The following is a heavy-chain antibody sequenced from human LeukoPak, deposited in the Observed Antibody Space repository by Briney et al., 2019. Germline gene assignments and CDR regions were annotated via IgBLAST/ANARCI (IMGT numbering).Heavy chain of an antibody. J-gene: IGHJ6*03. CDR2: ISGSGSNT. CDR3: AKDGYGSGSYYYYYYMDV. Sequence: GGSLRLSCAASGITFSGSGMSWVRQAPGKGLEWVSTISGSGSNTHYADSVKGRFTISRDNYKDTLYMQMNSLRVEDTAVYYCAKDGYGSGSYYYYYYMDVWGKGTTVTISS. D-gene: IGHD3-10*01. CDR1: GITFSGSG. V-gene: IGHV3-23*01.